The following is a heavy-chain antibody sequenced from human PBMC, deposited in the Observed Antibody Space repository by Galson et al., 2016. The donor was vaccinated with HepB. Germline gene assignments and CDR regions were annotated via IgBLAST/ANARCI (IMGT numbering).Heavy chain of an antibody. D-gene: IGHD3-9*01. CDR3: TTLTGSKSEFDY. CDR2: IRDKANSYTT. Sequence: SLRLSCAASGFSFSDHHMDWVRQAPGKGLEWVGRIRDKANSYTTEYAASVKGRFTISRDDSKTSLYLQMNSLNGEDTAVYYCTTLTGSKSEFDYWGQGTLVTVSS. V-gene: IGHV3-72*01. J-gene: IGHJ4*02. CDR1: GFSFSDHH.